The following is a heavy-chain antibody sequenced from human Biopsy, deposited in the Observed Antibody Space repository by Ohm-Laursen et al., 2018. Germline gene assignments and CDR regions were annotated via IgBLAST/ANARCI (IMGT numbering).Heavy chain of an antibody. CDR3: ARRGSGGRSFDY. D-gene: IGHD2-15*01. J-gene: IGHJ4*02. CDR1: GYSISTGYY. CDR2: ISNSGNT. Sequence: SQTLSLTCAASGYSISTGYYWGWIRQPPGKGLEWIGFISNSGNTNYNPSPKSRVTISADTSKNQFSLKLGSVTVADTAVFYCARRGSGGRSFDYWGQGSLVTVSS. V-gene: IGHV4-38-2*01.